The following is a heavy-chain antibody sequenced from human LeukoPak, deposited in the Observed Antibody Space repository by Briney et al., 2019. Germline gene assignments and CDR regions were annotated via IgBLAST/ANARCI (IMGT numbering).Heavy chain of an antibody. CDR2: ISRGGSPI. D-gene: IGHD3-3*01. CDR3: TRVSWRGEIF. Sequence: GGSLRLSCAASGFTFSSYEMNWVRQAPGKGLEWVSSISRGGSPIFYADSVRGRFTTSRDNAKKSLFLQMTSLRAEDTAVYYCTRVSWRGEIFWGQGTLVSISS. J-gene: IGHJ4*02. V-gene: IGHV3-48*03. CDR1: GFTFSSYE.